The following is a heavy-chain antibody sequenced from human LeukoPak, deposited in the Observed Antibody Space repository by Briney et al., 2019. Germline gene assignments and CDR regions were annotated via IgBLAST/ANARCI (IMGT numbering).Heavy chain of an antibody. Sequence: ASVKVSCKASGYTFTSYGISWVRQAPGQGLEWMGWISAYNGNTNYAQKLQGRVTMTTDTSTSTAYMELRNLRSDDTAVYYCASSPRYYYDSSGYFFDYWGQGTLVTVSS. V-gene: IGHV1-18*01. CDR3: ASSPRYYYDSSGYFFDY. J-gene: IGHJ4*02. D-gene: IGHD3-22*01. CDR1: GYTFTSYG. CDR2: ISAYNGNT.